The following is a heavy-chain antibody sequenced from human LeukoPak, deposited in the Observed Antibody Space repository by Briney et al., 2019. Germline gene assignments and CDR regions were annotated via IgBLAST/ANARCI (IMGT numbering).Heavy chain of an antibody. V-gene: IGHV3-11*04. D-gene: IGHD3-10*01. J-gene: IGHJ4*02. CDR3: ARDPRHYGSGSYYRGFDY. CDR2: ISSSGSTI. CDR1: GFTFSDYY. Sequence: PGGSLRLSCAASGFTFSDYYMSWIRQAPGKGLEWVSYISSSGSTIYYADSVKGQFTISRDNAKNSLYLQMNSLGAEDTAVYYCARDPRHYGSGSYYRGFDYWGQGTLVTVSS.